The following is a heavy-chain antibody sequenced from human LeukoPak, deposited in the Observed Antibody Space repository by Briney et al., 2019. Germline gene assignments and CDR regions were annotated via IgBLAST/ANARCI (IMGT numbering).Heavy chain of an antibody. CDR3: AKDSQVRGVWFDP. V-gene: IGHV3-23*01. J-gene: IGHJ5*02. CDR1: GFTFSSYA. D-gene: IGHD3-10*01. CDR2: ISGGGSST. Sequence: PGGSLRLSCAASGFTFSSYAMSWVRQAPGKGLEWVSIISGGGSSTYYADSVKGRFTISRDNSKNTLYLQMSRLRAEDTAVYYCAKDSQVRGVWFDPWGQGTLVTVSS.